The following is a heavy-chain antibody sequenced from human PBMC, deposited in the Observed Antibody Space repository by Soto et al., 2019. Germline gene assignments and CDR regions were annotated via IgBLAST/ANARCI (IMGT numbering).Heavy chain of an antibody. J-gene: IGHJ4*02. Sequence: SVKVSCKASGYTFTNYGITWARRAPGQGFEWMGWISVYNGNTNYAQNLQGRVTMTTDTSTSTVYMDLRTLRSDDTAVYYCASRSGQLPYYFDYWGQGTLVTVSS. D-gene: IGHD5-18*01. V-gene: IGHV1-18*01. CDR2: ISVYNGNT. CDR3: ASRSGQLPYYFDY. CDR1: GYTFTNYG.